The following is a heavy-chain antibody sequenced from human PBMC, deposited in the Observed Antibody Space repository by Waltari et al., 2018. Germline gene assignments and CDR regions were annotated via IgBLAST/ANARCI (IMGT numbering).Heavy chain of an antibody. J-gene: IGHJ3*02. CDR1: GFTFGDYA. CDR2: LSSKAYGGTM. Sequence: EVQLVESGGGLVQPGRSLRLSCTASGFTFGDYAMSWFRQAPGKGLEWVGFLSSKAYGGTMEDAASVKCRFTISRDNSKNTLYLQMNSLRAEYTAVYYCAKSPLSAFDIWGQGTMVTVSS. CDR3: AKSPLSAFDI. V-gene: IGHV3-49*03.